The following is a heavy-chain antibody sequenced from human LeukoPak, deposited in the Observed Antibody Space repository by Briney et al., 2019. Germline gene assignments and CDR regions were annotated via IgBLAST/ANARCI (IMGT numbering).Heavy chain of an antibody. J-gene: IGHJ4*02. CDR3: AKDALISFRGAWSQSDY. CDR1: GFTFSDYY. V-gene: IGHV3-23*01. CDR2: ISGSGGST. D-gene: IGHD3-16*02. Sequence: GGSLRLSCAASGFTFSDYYMGWIRQAPGKGLEWVSGISGSGGSTYYADSVKGRFTISRDNSKNTLFLQTNSLRAEDTAVYYCAKDALISFRGAWSQSDYWGQGTLVTVSS.